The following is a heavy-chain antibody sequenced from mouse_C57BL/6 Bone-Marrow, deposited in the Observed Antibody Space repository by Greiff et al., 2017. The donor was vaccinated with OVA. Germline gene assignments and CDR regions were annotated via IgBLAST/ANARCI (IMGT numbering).Heavy chain of an antibody. CDR1: GFTFSSYG. J-gene: IGHJ3*01. V-gene: IGHV5-6*01. Sequence: EVQLQESGGDLVKPGGSLKLSCAASGFTFSSYGMSWVRQTPDKRLEWVATISSGGSYTYYPDSVKGRFTISRDNAKNTLYLQMSSLKSEDTAMYYCASPAYRAYWGQGTLVTVSA. CDR3: ASPAYRAY. D-gene: IGHD2-10*01. CDR2: ISSGGSYT.